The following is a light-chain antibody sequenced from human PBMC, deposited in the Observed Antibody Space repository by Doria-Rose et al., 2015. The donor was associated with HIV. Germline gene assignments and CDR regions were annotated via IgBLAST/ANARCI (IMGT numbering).Light chain of an antibody. CDR3: QHFDKYFSWT. Sequence: DIQLTQSPSTLSASVGDRVTITCRASQSISNWLAWYQQKPVQAPKLLIYKASTVQGGVRSRFRGSGSGTEFTLTINSLQPDDFATYYCQHFDKYFSWTFGHGTKVDIK. CDR1: QSISNW. J-gene: IGKJ1*01. CDR2: KAS. V-gene: IGKV1-5*03.